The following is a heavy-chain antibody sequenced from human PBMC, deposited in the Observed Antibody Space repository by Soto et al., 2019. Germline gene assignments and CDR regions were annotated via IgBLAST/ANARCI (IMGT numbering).Heavy chain of an antibody. CDR3: ARVPLYYYGSGSYPTRVGYGMDV. V-gene: IGHV4-34*01. CDR2: INHSGST. D-gene: IGHD3-10*01. CDR1: GGSFSGYY. J-gene: IGHJ6*02. Sequence: PSETLSLTCAVYGGSFSGYYWSWIRQPPGKGLEWIGEINHSGSTNYNPSLKSRVTISVDTSKNQFSLKLSSVTAADTAVYYCARVPLYYYGSGSYPTRVGYGMDVWGQGTTVTVSS.